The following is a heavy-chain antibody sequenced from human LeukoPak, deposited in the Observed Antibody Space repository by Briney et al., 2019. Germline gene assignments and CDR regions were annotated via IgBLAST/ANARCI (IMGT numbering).Heavy chain of an antibody. D-gene: IGHD3-16*01. J-gene: IGHJ6*03. Sequence: PSQTLSPTCTVSGGSISSGSYYWSWIRQPAGKGLEWIGRIYTSGSTNYNPSLKSRVTISVDTSKNQFSLKLSSVTAADTAVYYCARVIYDYAREAYYYYYMDVWGKGTTVTISS. CDR2: IYTSGST. V-gene: IGHV4-61*02. CDR3: ARVIYDYAREAYYYYYMDV. CDR1: GGSISSGSYY.